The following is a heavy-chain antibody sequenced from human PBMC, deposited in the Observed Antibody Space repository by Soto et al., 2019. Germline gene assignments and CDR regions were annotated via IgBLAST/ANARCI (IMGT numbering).Heavy chain of an antibody. CDR1: GFTFSTYS. J-gene: IGHJ6*02. Sequence: DVQLVESGGGLVQPGGSLRLSCAASGFTFSTYSMNWVRQAPGKGLEWVSFISGSSSPIYYADSVKGRVTISRDNAKGSLYLQMNNLRDEDTAVYYCARVRGHSYGYGDVWGQGTTVTVSS. D-gene: IGHD5-18*01. V-gene: IGHV3-48*02. CDR3: ARVRGHSYGYGDV. CDR2: ISGSSSPI.